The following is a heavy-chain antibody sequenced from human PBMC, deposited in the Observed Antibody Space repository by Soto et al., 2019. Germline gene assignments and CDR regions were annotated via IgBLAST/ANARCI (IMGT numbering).Heavy chain of an antibody. D-gene: IGHD6-19*01. CDR2: IIPIFGTA. V-gene: IGHV1-69*13. J-gene: IGHJ4*02. CDR3: ARAPPIAVAGTRYYFDY. CDR1: GGTFSSYA. Sequence: GASVKVSCKASGGTFSSYAISWVRQAPGQGLEWMGGIIPIFGTANYAQKFQGRVTITADESTSTAYMELSSLRSEDTAVYYCARAPPIAVAGTRYYFDYWGQGTLVTVSS.